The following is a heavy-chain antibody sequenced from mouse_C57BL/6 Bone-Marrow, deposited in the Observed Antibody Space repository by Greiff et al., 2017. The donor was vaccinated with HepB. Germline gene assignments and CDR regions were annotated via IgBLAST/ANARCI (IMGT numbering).Heavy chain of an antibody. D-gene: IGHD1-1*01. CDR3: ARRYGSSLYYAMDY. CDR1: GYTFTSYW. J-gene: IGHJ4*01. Sequence: QVQLQQPGAELVKPGASVKLSCKASGYTFTSYWMHWVKQRPGQGLEWIGMIHPNSGSTNYNEKFKSKATLTVDKSSSTAYMQLSSLTSEDSAVYYCARRYGSSLYYAMDYWGQGTSVTVSS. V-gene: IGHV1-64*01. CDR2: IHPNSGST.